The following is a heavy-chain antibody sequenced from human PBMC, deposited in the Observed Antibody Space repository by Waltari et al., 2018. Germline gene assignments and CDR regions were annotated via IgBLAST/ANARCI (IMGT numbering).Heavy chain of an antibody. CDR3: ARGVRETGTTCYTGETFCNMDV. Sequence: WVRQAPGKGLEWVANINRDGSEKHFVDSLKGRFTISRDNARNSLYLQMNTLRAEDTAVYYCARGVRETGTTCYTGETFCNMDVWGQGTTVTVSS. CDR2: INRDGSEK. V-gene: IGHV3-7*01. J-gene: IGHJ6*02. D-gene: IGHD2-2*01.